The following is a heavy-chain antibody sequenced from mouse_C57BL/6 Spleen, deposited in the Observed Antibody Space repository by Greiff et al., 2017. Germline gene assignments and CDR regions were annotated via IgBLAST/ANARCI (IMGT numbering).Heavy chain of an antibody. CDR1: GFTFSDYG. D-gene: IGHD1-1*02. CDR2: ISSGSSTI. J-gene: IGHJ2*01. V-gene: IGHV5-17*01. Sequence: DVHLVESGGGLVKPGGSLKLSCAASGFTFSDYGMHWVRQAPEKGLEWVAYISSGSSTIYYADKVKGRFTISRDNAKNTLFLQMTSLRSEDTALYYCARNYGDYWGQGTTLTVSS. CDR3: ARNYGDY.